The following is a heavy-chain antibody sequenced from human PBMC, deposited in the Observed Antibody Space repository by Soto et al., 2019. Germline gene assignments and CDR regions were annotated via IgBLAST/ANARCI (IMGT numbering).Heavy chain of an antibody. CDR3: ATSDCGNECQPNRAFYYFGWDV. CDR1: GGTFSDFT. Sequence: QVQLVQSGAEVRKPGSSVKVSCRASGGTFSDFTVTWVRQAPGQGLEWMGGIIPILEATKYAQTFQDRVTFTAEESTSTVFMELSSLRSEDTAVYFCATSDCGNECQPNRAFYYFGWDVWGQGTTVTVSS. CDR2: IIPILEAT. D-gene: IGHD2-21*01. J-gene: IGHJ6*02. V-gene: IGHV1-69*01.